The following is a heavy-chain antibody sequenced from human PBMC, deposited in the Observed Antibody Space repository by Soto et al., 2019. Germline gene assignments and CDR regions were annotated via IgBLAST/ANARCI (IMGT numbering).Heavy chain of an antibody. CDR1: GGTFSSYA. CDR2: IIPIFGTA. Sequence: QVQLVQSGAEVKKPGSSVKVSCKASGGTFSSYAISWVRQAPGQGLEWMGGIIPIFGTANYAQKFQGRVTIAAVESTSTSYMGLSRLRSEDTAVYYCARESCLWSTPYGMDVWGQGTPVTVSS. J-gene: IGHJ6*02. D-gene: IGHD3-10*01. V-gene: IGHV1-69*01. CDR3: ARESCLWSTPYGMDV.